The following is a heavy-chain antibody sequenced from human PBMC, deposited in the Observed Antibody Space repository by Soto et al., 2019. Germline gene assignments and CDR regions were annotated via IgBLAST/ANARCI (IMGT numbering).Heavy chain of an antibody. CDR3: ARSPSRDGYNTPFDY. CDR2: IIPIFGTA. D-gene: IGHD5-18*01. Sequence: QVQLVQSGAEVKKPGSSVKVSCKASGGTFSSYAISWVRQAPGQGLEWRGGIIPIFGTANYAQKFQGRVTITADESTSTAYMEMSSLRSEDTAVYYCARSPSRDGYNTPFDYWGQGTLVTVSS. J-gene: IGHJ4*02. CDR1: GGTFSSYA. V-gene: IGHV1-69*12.